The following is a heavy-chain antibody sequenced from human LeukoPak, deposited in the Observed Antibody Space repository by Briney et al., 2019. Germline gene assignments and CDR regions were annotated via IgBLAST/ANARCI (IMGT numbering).Heavy chain of an antibody. CDR3: ARTKNYDFWSGLNTAPYYMDV. CDR1: GGSISSSSYY. CDR2: IYYSGST. D-gene: IGHD3-3*01. Sequence: PSETLSLTCTVSGGSISSSSYYWGWIRQPPGKGLEWIGSIYYSGSTYYNPSLKSRVTISVDTSKNQFSLKLSSVTAADTAVCYCARTKNYDFWSGLNTAPYYMDVWGKGTTVTVSS. V-gene: IGHV4-39*07. J-gene: IGHJ6*03.